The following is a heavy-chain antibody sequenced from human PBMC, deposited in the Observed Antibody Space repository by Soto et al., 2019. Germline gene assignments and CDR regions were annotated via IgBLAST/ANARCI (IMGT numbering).Heavy chain of an antibody. Sequence: QVQLQESGPGLVKPSETLSLTCTVSGGSISSYYWSWIRQPPGKGLEWIGYIYYSGSTNYNPSLKSRVTIPLDTSKNQFSLKLSSVTAADTAVYYCARGYSYGPFDYWGQGTLVTVSS. D-gene: IGHD5-18*01. J-gene: IGHJ4*02. V-gene: IGHV4-59*01. CDR1: GGSISSYY. CDR2: IYYSGST. CDR3: ARGYSYGPFDY.